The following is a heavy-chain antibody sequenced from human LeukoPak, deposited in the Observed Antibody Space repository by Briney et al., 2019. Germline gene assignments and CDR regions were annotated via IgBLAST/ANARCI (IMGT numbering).Heavy chain of an antibody. V-gene: IGHV4-34*01. CDR3: ANQNWFDP. CDR2: IYYSGST. CDR1: GGSFSGYY. J-gene: IGHJ5*02. Sequence: SETLSLTCAVYGGSFSGYYWSWIRQPPGKGLEWIGSIYYSGSTYYNPSLKSRVTISVDTSKNQFSLKLSSVTAADTAVYYCANQNWFDPWGQGTLVTVSS.